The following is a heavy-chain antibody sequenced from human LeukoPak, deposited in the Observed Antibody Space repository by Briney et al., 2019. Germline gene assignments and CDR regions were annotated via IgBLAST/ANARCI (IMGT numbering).Heavy chain of an antibody. CDR1: GGTFSSYA. D-gene: IGHD3-9*01. J-gene: IGHJ4*02. CDR3: ARAEILTGYYPRYYFDY. CDR2: IIPIFGTA. Sequence: SVKVSCKASGGTFSSYAISWVRQAPGQGIEWVGGIIPIFGTANYAQKFQGRVTVTTDESTSTAYMELSSLRSEDTAVYYCARAEILTGYYPRYYFDYWGQGTLVTVSS. V-gene: IGHV1-69*05.